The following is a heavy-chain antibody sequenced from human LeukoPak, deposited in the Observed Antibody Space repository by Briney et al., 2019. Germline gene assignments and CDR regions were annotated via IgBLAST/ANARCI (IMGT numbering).Heavy chain of an antibody. Sequence: SETLSLTCTVAGGSISSGGYYWSWIRQHPGKGLEWIGYIYHSGSTYYNPSLKSRVTISVDRSKNQFSLKLSSVTAADTAVYYCARGYCSGGSCYHPFDYWGQGTLVTVSS. J-gene: IGHJ4*02. V-gene: IGHV4-30-2*01. CDR3: ARGYCSGGSCYHPFDY. CDR1: GGSISSGGYY. CDR2: IYHSGST. D-gene: IGHD2-15*01.